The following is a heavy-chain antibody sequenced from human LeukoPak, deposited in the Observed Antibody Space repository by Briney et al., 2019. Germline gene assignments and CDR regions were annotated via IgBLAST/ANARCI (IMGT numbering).Heavy chain of an antibody. CDR1: GYTFTGYG. D-gene: IGHD2-15*01. V-gene: IGHV1-18*01. J-gene: IGHJ4*02. Sequence: ASVKVSCKASGYTFTGYGISCVRQAPGQGLEWMGWISPYNGNTNYAQKLQGRVTMTTDTSTSTAYMELRSLRSDDTAVYYCAISDCSGGSCYHGRFDYWGQGTLLTVSS. CDR2: ISPYNGNT. CDR3: AISDCSGGSCYHGRFDY.